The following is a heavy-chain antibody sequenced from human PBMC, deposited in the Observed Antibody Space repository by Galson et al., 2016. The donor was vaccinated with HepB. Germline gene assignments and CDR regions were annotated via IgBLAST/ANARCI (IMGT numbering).Heavy chain of an antibody. J-gene: IGHJ1*01. Sequence: SLRLSCAASGFTFSSYSMNWVRQAPGKGLEWVSSISSGYIYYADSVKGRFTISRDNAKNSLYLQMHSLRVEDTAVYYCARQGSPTTRDYFQHWGQGTLVTVSS. CDR3: ARQGSPTTRDYFQH. CDR2: ISSGYI. D-gene: IGHD2-2*01. CDR1: GFTFSSYS. V-gene: IGHV3-21*01.